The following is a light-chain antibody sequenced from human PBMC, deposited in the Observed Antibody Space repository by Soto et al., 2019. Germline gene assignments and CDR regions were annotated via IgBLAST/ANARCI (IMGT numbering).Light chain of an antibody. V-gene: IGKV1-5*01. J-gene: IGKJ1*01. CDR1: QSISTS. CDR2: DAS. CDR3: QQYNTDPWT. Sequence: DIQMTQSPSTLSASVGDRVTITCRASQSISTSLAWFRQKPGKAPKLLIYDASNLESGVPSRFSGSVSGTEFTLTIRSLQPDDFATYFCQQYNTDPWTFGQGTEVDTK.